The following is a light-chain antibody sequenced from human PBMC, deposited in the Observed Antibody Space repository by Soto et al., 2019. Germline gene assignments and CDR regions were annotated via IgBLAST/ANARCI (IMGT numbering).Light chain of an antibody. CDR1: ESISRH. V-gene: IGKV1-39*01. J-gene: IGKJ5*01. CDR2: AAS. Sequence: DIQMTQSPSSLSGSVGDRVTITCRASESISRHLNWYQQKPGKAPKLLIYAASSLQNGVPSRFRGSGSGTDFTLTISNLQPEDFATYYCHQTYTTLSITFGQGTRLDIK. CDR3: HQTYTTLSIT.